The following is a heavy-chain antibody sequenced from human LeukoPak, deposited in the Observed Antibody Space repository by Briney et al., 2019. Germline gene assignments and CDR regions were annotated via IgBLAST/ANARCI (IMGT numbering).Heavy chain of an antibody. Sequence: SETLSLTCTVSGDSISSSSYYWGWIRQPPGKGLEWIGSIYYSGSTYYNPSLKSRVTMSVDTSKNQFSLKLSSVTAADTAVYYCARRVYYDILTGYLEHDAFDIWGQGTMVTVSS. V-gene: IGHV4-39*01. CDR3: ARRVYYDILTGYLEHDAFDI. D-gene: IGHD3-9*01. CDR2: IYYSGST. CDR1: GDSISSSSYY. J-gene: IGHJ3*02.